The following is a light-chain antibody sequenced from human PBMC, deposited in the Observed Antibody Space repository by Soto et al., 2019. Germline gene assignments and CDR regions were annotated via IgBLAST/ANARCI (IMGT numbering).Light chain of an antibody. CDR2: VNSDGSY. CDR1: SGHSRNA. J-gene: IGLJ1*01. V-gene: IGLV4-69*01. Sequence: QSVLTQSPSASASLGASVKLTCTLSSGHSRNAIAWHQQQPEKGPRYLMKVNSDGSYSKGDGIPDRFSGSSSGAERYLSISSLQSEDEADYYCQTWGTGIHLFGTGTKLTVL. CDR3: QTWGTGIHL.